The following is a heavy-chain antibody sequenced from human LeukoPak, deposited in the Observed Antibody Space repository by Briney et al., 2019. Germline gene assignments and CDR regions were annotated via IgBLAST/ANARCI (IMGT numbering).Heavy chain of an antibody. CDR3: ARDTYDNNGYNYGIY. CDR2: ISGSGGST. D-gene: IGHD3-22*01. CDR1: GFTFSSYA. Sequence: GGSLRLSCAASGFTFSSYAMSWVRQAPGKGLEWVSAISGSGGSTYYADSVKGRFTISRDNSKNTLYLQMNSLRAEDTAVYYCARDTYDNNGYNYGIYWGQGTLVTVSS. J-gene: IGHJ4*02. V-gene: IGHV3-23*01.